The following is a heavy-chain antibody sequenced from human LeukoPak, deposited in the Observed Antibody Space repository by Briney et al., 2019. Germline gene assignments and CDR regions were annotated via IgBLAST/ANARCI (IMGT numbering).Heavy chain of an antibody. CDR3: TTRRQDGW. J-gene: IGHJ4*02. CDR2: IKSKSDGGTI. V-gene: IGHV3-15*01. Sequence: PGGSLRLSCVGSGFTFSDAWVSWVRRAPGKGLEWVGRIKSKSDGGTIDYAAPVKGRFTISRDDSRNTLYLQMNSLKTEGTAVYYCTTRRQDGWWGQGTLVTVS. CDR1: GFTFSDAW. D-gene: IGHD2-15*01.